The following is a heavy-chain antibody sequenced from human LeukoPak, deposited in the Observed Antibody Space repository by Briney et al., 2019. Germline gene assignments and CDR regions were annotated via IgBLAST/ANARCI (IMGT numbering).Heavy chain of an antibody. CDR2: IWYDGSNK. V-gene: IGHV3-33*01. D-gene: IGHD6-19*01. Sequence: GRSLRLSCAASGFTFSSYGLHWVRQAPGKGLEWVAVIWYDGSNKYYADSVKGRFTISRDNSKNTLYLQMNSLRAEDTAVYYCARDRQWLEYWGQGTLVTVSS. CDR3: ARDRQWLEY. CDR1: GFTFSSYG. J-gene: IGHJ4*02.